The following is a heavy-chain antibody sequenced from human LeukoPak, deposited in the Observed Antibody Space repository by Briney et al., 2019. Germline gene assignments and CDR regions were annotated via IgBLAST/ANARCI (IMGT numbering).Heavy chain of an antibody. Sequence: GGSLRLSCVASGFPFRSFSMNWVRQAPGKGLEYVSAISSNGGSTYYADSVKGRFTISRDNSKNTLYLQMSSLRAEDTAVYYCVKDPKYYDILTGTHYFDYWGQGTLVTVSS. CDR2: ISSNGGST. J-gene: IGHJ4*02. V-gene: IGHV3-64D*09. CDR3: VKDPKYYDILTGTHYFDY. D-gene: IGHD3-9*01. CDR1: GFPFRSFS.